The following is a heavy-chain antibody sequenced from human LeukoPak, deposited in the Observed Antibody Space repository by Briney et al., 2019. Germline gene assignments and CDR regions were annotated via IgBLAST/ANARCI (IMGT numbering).Heavy chain of an antibody. CDR3: AREESDWSSLGYYYHYMDV. V-gene: IGHV4-34*01. D-gene: IGHD3-9*01. CDR1: GGSFSGYY. Sequence: SETLSLTCAVYGGSFSGYYWSWIRQPPGKGLEWIGEINHSGSTNYNPSLKSRVTISVDTSKNQFSLKLGSVTAADTAMYYCAREESDWSSLGYYYHYMDVWGKGTTVAISS. J-gene: IGHJ6*03. CDR2: INHSGST.